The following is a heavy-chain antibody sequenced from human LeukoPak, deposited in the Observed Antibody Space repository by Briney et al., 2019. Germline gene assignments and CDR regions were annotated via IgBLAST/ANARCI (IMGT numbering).Heavy chain of an antibody. J-gene: IGHJ4*02. CDR2: ISGSGGST. D-gene: IGHD3-10*01. CDR3: AKDYYGSGSYRQNLFDY. V-gene: IGHV3-23*01. CDR1: GFTFSSYA. Sequence: GGSLRLSCAASGFTFSSYAMSWVRQAPGKGLEWVSAISGSGGSTYYADSVKGRFTISRDNPKNTLYLQMNSLRAEDTAVYYCAKDYYGSGSYRQNLFDYWGQGTLVTVSS.